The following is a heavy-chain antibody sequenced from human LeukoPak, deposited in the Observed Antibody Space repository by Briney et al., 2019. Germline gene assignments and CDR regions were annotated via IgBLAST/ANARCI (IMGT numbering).Heavy chain of an antibody. CDR2: INHSGST. V-gene: IGHV4-34*01. CDR1: GGSFSGYC. CDR3: ARGLNLRWLQMTFDY. J-gene: IGHJ4*02. D-gene: IGHD5-24*01. Sequence: PSETLSLTCAVYGGSFSGYCWSWIRQPPGKGLEWIGEINHSGSTNYNPSLKSRVTISVDTSKNQFSLKLSSVTAADTAVYYCARGLNLRWLQMTFDYWGQGTLVTVSS.